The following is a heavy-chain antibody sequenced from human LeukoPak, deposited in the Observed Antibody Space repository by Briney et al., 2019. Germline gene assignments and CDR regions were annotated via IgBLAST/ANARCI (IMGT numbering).Heavy chain of an antibody. D-gene: IGHD3-16*02. Sequence: GGSLRLSCAASGFTFSSYAMSWVRQAPGKGLEWVSVISGSGGSTYYADSVKGRFTISRDNSKNTLYLQMNSLRAEDTAVYYCAKDRQSLGELSLDYWGQGTLVTVSS. CDR3: AKDRQSLGELSLDY. V-gene: IGHV3-23*01. J-gene: IGHJ4*02. CDR1: GFTFSSYA. CDR2: ISGSGGST.